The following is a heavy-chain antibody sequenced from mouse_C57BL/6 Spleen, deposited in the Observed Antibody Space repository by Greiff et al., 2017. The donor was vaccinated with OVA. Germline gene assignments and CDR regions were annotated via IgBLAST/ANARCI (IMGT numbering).Heavy chain of an antibody. V-gene: IGHV1-82*01. CDR1: GYAFSSSW. D-gene: IGHD3-2*02. CDR2: IYPGDGDT. CDR3: ARLPQATSDY. Sequence: QVQLQQSGPELVKPGASVKISCKASGYAFSSSWMNWVKQRPGKGLEWIGRIYPGDGDTNYNGKFKGKATLTADKSSSTAYMQLSSLTSEDSAVYFCARLPQATSDYWGQGTTLTVSS. J-gene: IGHJ2*01.